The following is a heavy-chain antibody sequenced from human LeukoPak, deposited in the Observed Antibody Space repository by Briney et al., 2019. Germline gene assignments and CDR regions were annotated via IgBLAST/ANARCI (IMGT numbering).Heavy chain of an antibody. CDR3: ANKGYFDY. CDR1: GITLSNYA. J-gene: IGHJ4*02. CDR2: ISGSGGST. V-gene: IGHV3-23*01. Sequence: GGSLRLSCAVSGITLSNYAMSWVRQAPGKGLEWVSAISGSGGSTYYADSVKGRFTISRDNSKNTLYLQMNSLRAEDTAVYYCANKGYFDYWGQGTLVTVSS.